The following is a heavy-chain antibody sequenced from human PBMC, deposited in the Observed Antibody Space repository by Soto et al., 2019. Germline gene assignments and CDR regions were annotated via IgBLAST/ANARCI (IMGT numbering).Heavy chain of an antibody. CDR3: ARDFYGPYTYDLGSIDY. J-gene: IGHJ4*02. Sequence: GGSLRLSWAASGFTFSSYGMRWVRQAPGKGLEWVAVIWYDGSNKYYADSVKGRFTISRDNSKNTLYLQMNSLRAEDTAVYYCARDFYGPYTYDLGSIDYWGQGTLVTVSS. CDR2: IWYDGSNK. CDR1: GFTFSSYG. V-gene: IGHV3-33*01. D-gene: IGHD3-3*01.